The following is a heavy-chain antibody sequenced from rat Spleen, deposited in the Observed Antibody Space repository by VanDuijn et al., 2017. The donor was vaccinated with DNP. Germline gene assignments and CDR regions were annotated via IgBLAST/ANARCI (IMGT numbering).Heavy chain of an antibody. J-gene: IGHJ4*01. CDR3: SRYGGYSALDA. D-gene: IGHD1-11*01. CDR1: GFSLTDYS. V-gene: IGHV2-19*01. CDR2: ISSGGSK. Sequence: QVQLKESGPGMVQPSQTLSLTCTVPGFSLTDYSAHWVRQPPGKVLEWIAAISSGGSKYYNSALKSRLGISRDTSKSQVFLKMNSLQTEDTAIYYCSRYGGYSALDAWGQGTSVTVSS.